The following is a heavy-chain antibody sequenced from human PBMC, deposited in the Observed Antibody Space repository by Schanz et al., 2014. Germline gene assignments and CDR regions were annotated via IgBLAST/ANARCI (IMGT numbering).Heavy chain of an antibody. V-gene: IGHV1-18*01. D-gene: IGHD4-17*01. CDR2: INAGTGNT. J-gene: IGHJ4*02. CDR3: ARGYGDSPTDF. CDR1: GYTFSSYG. Sequence: QVQLVQSGAEVKKPGASVKVSCKTSGYTFSSYGITWVRQAPGQGLEWMGWINAGTGNTEYSQKFQGRVTITADKSSDTAYMELSSLRSEDTAVYYCARGYGDSPTDFWGQGTLVTVSS.